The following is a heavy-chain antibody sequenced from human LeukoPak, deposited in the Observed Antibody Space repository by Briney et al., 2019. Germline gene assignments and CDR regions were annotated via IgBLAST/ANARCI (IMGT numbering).Heavy chain of an antibody. CDR1: GFTFSSYA. CDR3: ARDPSDIVATIGAFDI. CDR2: ITTNGGST. D-gene: IGHD5-12*01. V-gene: IGHV3-21*01. Sequence: GGSLRLSCAASGFTFSSYAMSWVRQAPGKGLEWVSSITTNGGSTFYADSVKGRFTISRDNAKNSLYLQMNSLRAEDTAVYYCARDPSDIVATIGAFDIWGQGTMVTVSS. J-gene: IGHJ3*02.